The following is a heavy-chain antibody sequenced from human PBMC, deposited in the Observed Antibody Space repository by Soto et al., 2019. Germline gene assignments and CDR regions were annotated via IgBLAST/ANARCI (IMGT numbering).Heavy chain of an antibody. CDR1: GYTFTSYD. V-gene: IGHV1-8*01. J-gene: IGHJ6*02. CDR2: MNPNSGNT. Sequence: ASVKVSCKASGYTFTSYDINWVRQATGQGLEWMGWMNPNSGNTCYAQKFQGRVIMTRNTSISTAYMELSSLGVEDTAVFYCAKGLEVGVLYYGMNVWGQGTTVTVSS. CDR3: AKGLEVGVLYYGMNV. D-gene: IGHD2-15*01.